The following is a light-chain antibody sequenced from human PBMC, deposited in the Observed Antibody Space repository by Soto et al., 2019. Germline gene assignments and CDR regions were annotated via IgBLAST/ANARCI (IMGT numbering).Light chain of an antibody. V-gene: IGKV1-9*01. CDR2: AAS. CDR1: QDISNY. Sequence: DIQLTQSPSFLSASVGDRVTITCRASQDISNYLVWYQQKPGKAPKPLIYAASTLQSGVPSRFSGSGSGTEFTLTISSLQPEDFATYYCLQRSSYPLTFGGGTKVEIK. J-gene: IGKJ4*01. CDR3: LQRSSYPLT.